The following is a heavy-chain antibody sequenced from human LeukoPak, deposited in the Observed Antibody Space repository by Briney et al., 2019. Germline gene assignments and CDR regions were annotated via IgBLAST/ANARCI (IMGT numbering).Heavy chain of an antibody. CDR3: ARGGQIRGIYYYHYYMEV. D-gene: IGHD3-10*01. V-gene: IGHV3-64*01. CDR1: GFTFSSYA. Sequence: GGSLRLSCAASGFTFSSYAMHWVRQAPGKGLEYVSAISSNGGSTYYANSVKGRFTISRDNSKNTLYLQMGSLRAEDMAVYYRARGGQIRGIYYYHYYMEVWGKGTTVTVSS. CDR2: ISSNGGST. J-gene: IGHJ6*03.